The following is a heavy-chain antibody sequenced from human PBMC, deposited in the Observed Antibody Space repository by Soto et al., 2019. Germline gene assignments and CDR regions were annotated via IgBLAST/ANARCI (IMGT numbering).Heavy chain of an antibody. J-gene: IGHJ2*01. CDR1: GFTFSSYA. CDR2: LTGSGGST. D-gene: IGHD3-22*01. V-gene: IGHV3-23*01. CDR3: AKDDSSGYARYWYFDL. Sequence: EVQLLESGGGLVQPGGSLRLSCAASGFTFSSYAMSWVRQAPGKGLEWVSALTGSGGSTYYAVSVKGRFTISRDNSKNTLYLQTNSLRAEDTAVYYCAKDDSSGYARYWYFDLWGRGTLVTDSS.